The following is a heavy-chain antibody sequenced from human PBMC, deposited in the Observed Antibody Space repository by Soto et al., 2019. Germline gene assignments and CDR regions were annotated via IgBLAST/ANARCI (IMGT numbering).Heavy chain of an antibody. CDR3: ARRMRHYYGMDV. Sequence: SETLSLTCSVSGGSISSYYWSWIRQPPGKGLEWIGYIYYSGSTNYNPSLKSRVTTSVDTSKNQFSLKLISVTAADTAVYFCARRMRHYYGMDVWRQGTTVTAP. J-gene: IGHJ6*02. CDR1: GGSISSYY. V-gene: IGHV4-59*01. D-gene: IGHD2-15*01. CDR2: IYYSGST.